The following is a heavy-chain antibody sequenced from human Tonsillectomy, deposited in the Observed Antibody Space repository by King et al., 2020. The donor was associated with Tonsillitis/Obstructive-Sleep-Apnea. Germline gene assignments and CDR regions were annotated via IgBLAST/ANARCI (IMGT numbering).Heavy chain of an antibody. V-gene: IGHV4-34*01. Sequence: VQLQQWGAGLLKPSETLSLTCAVYGGSFSGYYWSWIRQPPGKGLEWIGEINHGGSTNYNPSLKSRFTISRDTPKNQFSLKLGPVTAADTAVYYCARENIVVLQAAMGGGFDYWGQGTLVTVSS. CDR3: ARENIVVLQAAMGGGFDY. D-gene: IGHD2-2*01. CDR1: GGSFSGYY. CDR2: INHGGST. J-gene: IGHJ4*02.